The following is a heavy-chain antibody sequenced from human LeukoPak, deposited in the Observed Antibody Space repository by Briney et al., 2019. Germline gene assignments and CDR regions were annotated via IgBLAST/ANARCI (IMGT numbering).Heavy chain of an antibody. D-gene: IGHD5-18*01. J-gene: IGHJ4*02. Sequence: SETLSLTCTVSGGSISYYYWSWMRQPAGKGLEWIGRIYTSGDTNYNPSLKSRVTMSVDTSKNQFSLKLTSVTAADTAVYYCARETRIQLWTFDSWGQGTLVTVSS. V-gene: IGHV4-4*07. CDR3: ARETRIQLWTFDS. CDR1: GGSISYYY. CDR2: IYTSGDT.